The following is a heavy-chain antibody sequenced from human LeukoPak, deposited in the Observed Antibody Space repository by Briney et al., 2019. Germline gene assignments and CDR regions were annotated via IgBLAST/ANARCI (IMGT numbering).Heavy chain of an antibody. Sequence: KPSETLSLTCTVSGGSISSYYWSWIRQPPGKGLEWIGYIYYSGSTNYNPSLKSRVTISVDTSKNQFSLELSSVTAADTAVYYCARSRMVRGVIPLYYFDYWGQGTLVTVSS. D-gene: IGHD3-10*01. J-gene: IGHJ4*02. CDR1: GGSISSYY. V-gene: IGHV4-59*01. CDR3: ARSRMVRGVIPLYYFDY. CDR2: IYYSGST.